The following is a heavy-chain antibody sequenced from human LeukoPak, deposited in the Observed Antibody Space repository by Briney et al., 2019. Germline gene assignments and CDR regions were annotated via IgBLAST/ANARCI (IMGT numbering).Heavy chain of an antibody. CDR2: IYYSGST. V-gene: IGHV4-59*01. CDR3: ARDGDYYDSSGPSGPFDI. J-gene: IGHJ3*02. D-gene: IGHD3-22*01. CDR1: GGSISSYY. Sequence: RTSETLSLTCTVSGGSISSYYWSWIRQPPGKGLEWIGYIYYSGSTNYNPSLKSRVTISVDTSKNQFSLKLSSVTAADTAVYYCARDGDYYDSSGPSGPFDIWGQGTMVTVSS.